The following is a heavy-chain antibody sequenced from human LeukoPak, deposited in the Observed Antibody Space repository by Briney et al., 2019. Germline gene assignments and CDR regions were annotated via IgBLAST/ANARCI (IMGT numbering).Heavy chain of an antibody. Sequence: TSETLSLTCTVSGGSISSSSYYWGWIRQPPGKGLEWIGSIYYSGSTYYNPSLKSRVTISVDTSKNQSSLKLSSVTAADTAVYYCARQLGYCSSTSCYADKVDYWGQGTLVTVSS. V-gene: IGHV4-39*01. J-gene: IGHJ4*02. D-gene: IGHD2-2*01. CDR2: IYYSGST. CDR3: ARQLGYCSSTSCYADKVDY. CDR1: GGSISSSSYY.